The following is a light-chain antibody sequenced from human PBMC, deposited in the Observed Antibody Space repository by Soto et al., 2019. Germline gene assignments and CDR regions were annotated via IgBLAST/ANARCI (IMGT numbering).Light chain of an antibody. CDR2: EGS. CDR1: SSDVGSYNL. Sequence: QSALTQPASVSGSPGQSITISCTGTSSDVGSYNLVSWYQQHPGKAPKLMIYEGSKRPSGVSNRFSGSKSGNTASLTISGLQAEDEADYYCCSYAGSREWVFGGGTKVTVL. V-gene: IGLV2-23*01. J-gene: IGLJ3*02. CDR3: CSYAGSREWV.